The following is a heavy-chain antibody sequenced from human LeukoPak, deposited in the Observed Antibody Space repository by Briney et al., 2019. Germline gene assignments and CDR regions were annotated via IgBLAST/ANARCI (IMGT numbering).Heavy chain of an antibody. J-gene: IGHJ6*02. Sequence: GRSLRLSCAASGFTFSSYAMHWVRQAPGKGLEWVSAISGSGGSTYYADSVKGRFTISRDNSKNTLYLQMNSLRAEDTAVYYCAKDWYDFPYYYYYGMDVWGQGTTVTVSS. CDR3: AKDWYDFPYYYYYGMDV. CDR1: GFTFSSYA. CDR2: ISGSGGST. V-gene: IGHV3-23*01. D-gene: IGHD3-3*01.